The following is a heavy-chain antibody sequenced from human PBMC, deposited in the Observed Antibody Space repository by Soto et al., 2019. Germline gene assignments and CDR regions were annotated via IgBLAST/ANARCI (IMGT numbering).Heavy chain of an antibody. J-gene: IGHJ3*01. Sequence: EVQLVESGGGLVKPGGSLRLSCATSGFTFNSYTMNWVRQAPGKGLEWVASISSASSSIDFADSVKGRFTISRDNVNNSVFLQXXXLXXXXXXXXXCARYDAFKXFDXWGQGTMXT. CDR1: GFTFNSYT. CDR2: ISSASSSI. V-gene: IGHV3-21*01. CDR3: ARYDAFKXFDX. D-gene: IGHD1-1*01.